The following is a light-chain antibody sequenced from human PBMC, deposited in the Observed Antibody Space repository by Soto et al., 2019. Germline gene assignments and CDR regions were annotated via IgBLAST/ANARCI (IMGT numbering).Light chain of an antibody. J-gene: IGKJ1*01. Sequence: ETVMTQSPATLSVSPGERATLSCRASQSVSSNLAWYQQKPGQAPRFLIYGASTRATGIPARFSGSGSGTDFTLTISSLQPEDFAVYYRQQYNNWPRTFGQGTKVDIK. CDR2: GAS. CDR3: QQYNNWPRT. CDR1: QSVSSN. V-gene: IGKV3-15*01.